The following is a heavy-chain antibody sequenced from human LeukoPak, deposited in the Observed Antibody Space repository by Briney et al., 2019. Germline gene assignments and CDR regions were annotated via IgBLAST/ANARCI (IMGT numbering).Heavy chain of an antibody. J-gene: IGHJ4*02. CDR2: IRSKAYGGTT. V-gene: IGHV3-49*03. D-gene: IGHD4-17*01. CDR3: TRDTSYGDYPGGGY. Sequence: GGSLRLSCAASGFTFSNAWMSWFRQAPGKGLEWVGFIRSKAYGGTTEYAASVKGRFVISRDDSKSLAYLQMNSLKTEDTAVYYCTRDTSYGDYPGGGYWGQGTLVTVFS. CDR1: GFTFSNAW.